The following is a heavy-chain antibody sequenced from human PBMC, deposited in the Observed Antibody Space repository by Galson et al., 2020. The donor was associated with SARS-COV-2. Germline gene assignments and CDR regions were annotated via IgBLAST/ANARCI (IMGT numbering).Heavy chain of an antibody. Sequence: SETLSLTCAVNGGSFSGYCWTWSRQPPGKGPEWNGESTHHGSNKYNPYLKRRATRTRETSKNQFSLKLSSLNAADSAIYFCARAPDYDILTCDYSDSFDVWSRGTMVTVSS. CDR2: STHHGSN. V-gene: IGHV4-34*01. J-gene: IGHJ3*01. CDR1: GGSFSGYC. CDR3: ARAPDYDILTCDYSDSFDV. D-gene: IGHD3-9*01.